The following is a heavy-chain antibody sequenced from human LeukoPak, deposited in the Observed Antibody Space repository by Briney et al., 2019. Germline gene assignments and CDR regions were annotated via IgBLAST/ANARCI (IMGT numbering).Heavy chain of an antibody. CDR2: IYYSGST. CDR1: GGSISSSSYY. D-gene: IGHD6-6*01. V-gene: IGHV4-39*07. Sequence: PSETLSLTCTVSGGSISSSSYYWGWLRQPPGKGLEWIGSIYYSGSTYYNPSLKSRVTISVDTSKNQFSLKLSSVTAADTAVYYCARDIRSIRFDPWGQGTLVTVSS. CDR3: ARDIRSIRFDP. J-gene: IGHJ5*02.